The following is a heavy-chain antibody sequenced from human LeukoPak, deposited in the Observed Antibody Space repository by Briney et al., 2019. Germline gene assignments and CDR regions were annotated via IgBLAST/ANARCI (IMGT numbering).Heavy chain of an antibody. CDR3: AKEDSSGWYLGYAFDI. V-gene: IGHV3-33*06. D-gene: IGHD6-19*01. CDR2: IWYDGSNK. J-gene: IGHJ3*02. Sequence: PVGSLRLSCAASGFTFSSYGMHWVRQAPGKGLEWVAVIWYDGSNKYYADSVKGRFTISRDNSKNTLYLQMNSLRAEDTAVYYCAKEDSSGWYLGYAFDIWGQGTMVTVSS. CDR1: GFTFSSYG.